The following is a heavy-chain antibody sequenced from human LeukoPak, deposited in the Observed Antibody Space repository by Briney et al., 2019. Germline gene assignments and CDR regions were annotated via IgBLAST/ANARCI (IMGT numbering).Heavy chain of an antibody. CDR2: IRYDGSNK. V-gene: IGHV3-30*02. D-gene: IGHD3-10*01. CDR1: GFTFRSYG. Sequence: PGGALRISCAASGFTFRSYGMYWGRPGPRKGLGWGAFIRYDGSNKYYADSVKGRFTISRDNSKNTLYLQMNSLRAEDTAVYYCAKDPTRVPGAFDIWGQGTMVTVSS. CDR3: AKDPTRVPGAFDI. J-gene: IGHJ3*02.